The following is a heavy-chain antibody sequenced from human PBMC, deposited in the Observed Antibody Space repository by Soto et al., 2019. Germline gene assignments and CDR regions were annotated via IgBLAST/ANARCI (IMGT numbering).Heavy chain of an antibody. J-gene: IGHJ6*02. Sequence: ASVKVTCEAWGNTYAASAMHWGSQAPGQGHEWMGWINPNSGGTNYAQKFQGRVTVTRDTPTSTAYMELSRLTSDDTAVYYCARSRTEGYCIIFCCYTRQRYVIDGRRQGATGTVS. CDR1: GNTYAASA. CDR3: ARSRTEGYCIIFCCYTRQRYVIDG. V-gene: IGHV1-2*02. D-gene: IGHD2-15*01. CDR2: INPNSGGT.